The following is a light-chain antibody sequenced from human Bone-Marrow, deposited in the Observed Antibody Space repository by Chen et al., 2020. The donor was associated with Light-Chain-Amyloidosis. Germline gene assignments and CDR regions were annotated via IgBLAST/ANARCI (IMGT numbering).Light chain of an antibody. V-gene: IGLV3-25*03. Sequence: SYELTQPPSVSVSPGQTARITCAGDDLPTKYAYWYQQKLGQAPVLVIHRDTERPSGISERFSGSSSGTTDTLTISGVQAEAEADYHCQSADSSGTYEVIFGGGTKLTVL. CDR3: QSADSSGTYEVI. CDR2: RDT. J-gene: IGLJ2*01. CDR1: DLPTKY.